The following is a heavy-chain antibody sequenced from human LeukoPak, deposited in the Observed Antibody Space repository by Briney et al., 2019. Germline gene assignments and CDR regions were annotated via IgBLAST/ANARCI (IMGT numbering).Heavy chain of an antibody. V-gene: IGHV4-30-4*01. CDR3: ARFRDYDYDSSWFDP. CDR2: IYYSRST. CDR1: GRSISSGDYY. J-gene: IGHJ5*02. Sequence: SETVSLTCTVSGRSISSGDYYWSWIREPPGKGLEWVGHIYYSRSTYYNPSVKSRVTISVDTSKNQFSLKLSSVTAADTAVYYCARFRDYDYDSSWFDPGGQGTLLPVSS. D-gene: IGHD3-10*01.